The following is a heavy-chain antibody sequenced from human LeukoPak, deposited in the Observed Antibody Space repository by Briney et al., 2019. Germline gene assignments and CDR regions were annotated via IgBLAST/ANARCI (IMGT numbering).Heavy chain of an antibody. CDR2: IKQDGSEK. Sequence: GGSLRLSCAASGFTFSSYWMSWVRQAPGKGLEWVANIKQDGSEKYYVDSVKGRFTISRDNAKNSLYLQMNSLRAEDTAVYYCARDIGGSGSYPDAFDIWGQGTMVTVSS. V-gene: IGHV3-7*01. D-gene: IGHD3-10*01. J-gene: IGHJ3*02. CDR1: GFTFSSYW. CDR3: ARDIGGSGSYPDAFDI.